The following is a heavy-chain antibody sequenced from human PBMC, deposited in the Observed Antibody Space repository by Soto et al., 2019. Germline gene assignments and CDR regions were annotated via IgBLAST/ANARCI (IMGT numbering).Heavy chain of an antibody. V-gene: IGHV3-30-3*01. Sequence: QVRLVESGGGVVQPGRSLRLSCTASGFTFSNYAMHWVRQTPGKGLAWVAVISDDGSKKHYTESVNGRFTISRDNSESMLYLQMNSLRGEDTAMFYCVREPEGTGLPERFDYWGQGTLVTVSS. CDR3: VREPEGTGLPERFDY. CDR1: GFTFSNYA. CDR2: ISDDGSKK. J-gene: IGHJ4*02. D-gene: IGHD1-1*01.